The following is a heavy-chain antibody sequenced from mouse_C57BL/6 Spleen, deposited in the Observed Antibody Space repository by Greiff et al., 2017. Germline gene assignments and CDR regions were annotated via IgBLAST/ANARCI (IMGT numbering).Heavy chain of an antibody. CDR3: ARVTTVVETFDY. J-gene: IGHJ2*01. CDR1: GFTFSDYY. D-gene: IGHD1-1*01. CDR2: INYDGSST. V-gene: IGHV5-16*01. Sequence: DVKLVESEGGLVQPGSSMKLSCTASGFTFSDYYMAWVRQVPEKGLEWVANINYDGSSTYYLDSLKSRFIISRDNAKNILYLQMSSLKSEDTATYYCARVTTVVETFDYWGQGTTLTVSS.